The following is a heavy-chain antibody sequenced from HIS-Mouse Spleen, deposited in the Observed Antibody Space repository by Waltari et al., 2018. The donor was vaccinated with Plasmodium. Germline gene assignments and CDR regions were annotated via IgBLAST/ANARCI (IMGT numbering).Heavy chain of an antibody. CDR3: ARSIAATVTFYFDY. CDR2: IYYSGST. J-gene: IGHJ4*02. CDR1: GGSISSGGYY. Sequence: QVQLQESGPGLVKPSQTLSLTCTVSGGSISSGGYYWSWIRQHPGKGLGWIGYIYYSGSTYYNPSLKSRVTRSVDTSKNQFSLKLSSVTAADTAVYYCARSIAATVTFYFDYWGQGTLVTVSS. V-gene: IGHV4-31*03. D-gene: IGHD6-13*01.